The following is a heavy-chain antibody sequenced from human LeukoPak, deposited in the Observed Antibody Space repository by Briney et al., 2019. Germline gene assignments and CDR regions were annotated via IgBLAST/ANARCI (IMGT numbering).Heavy chain of an antibody. V-gene: IGHV3-9*01. CDR1: GFTFDDYA. Sequence: PGGSLRLSCAASGFTFDDYAMHWVRQAPGKGLEWVSGISWNSGSIGYADSVKGRFTISRDNAKNSLYLQMNSLRAEDTAVYYCAREPIFYWYFDLWGRGTLVTVSS. CDR3: AREPIFYWYFDL. CDR2: ISWNSGSI. J-gene: IGHJ2*01.